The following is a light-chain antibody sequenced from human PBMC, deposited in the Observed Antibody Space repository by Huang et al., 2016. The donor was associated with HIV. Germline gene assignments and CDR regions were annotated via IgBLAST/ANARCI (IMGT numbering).Light chain of an antibody. J-gene: IGKJ1*01. CDR2: TAS. CDR3: QQANSFPLT. CDR1: QGISSW. Sequence: DIQMTQSPSSGSASVGDRVTITCRASQGISSWLAWYQKKPGKAPKLLIYTASSLQSGVPSRFSGSGSGTDFTLTIASLQPEDFATYYCQQANSFPLTFGQGTKVEIK. V-gene: IGKV1-12*01.